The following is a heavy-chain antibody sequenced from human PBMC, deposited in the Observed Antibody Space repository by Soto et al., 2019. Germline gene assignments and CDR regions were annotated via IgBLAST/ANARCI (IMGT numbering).Heavy chain of an antibody. CDR3: ARDQSRYAFWSGYLLGWFDP. J-gene: IGHJ5*02. Sequence: QVQLVQSGAEVKKPGSSVKVSCKASGGTFSSYAISWVRQAPGQGLEWMGGIIPIFGTANYAQKFQGRVTITADESTSTAYIELSSLRSEDTAVYYCARDQSRYAFWSGYLLGWFDPWGQGTLVTVSS. V-gene: IGHV1-69*01. CDR1: GGTFSSYA. CDR2: IIPIFGTA. D-gene: IGHD3-3*01.